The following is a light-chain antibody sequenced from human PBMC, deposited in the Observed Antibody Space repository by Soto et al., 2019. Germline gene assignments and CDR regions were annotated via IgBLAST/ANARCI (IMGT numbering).Light chain of an antibody. Sequence: DIQLTQSPSSLSASVGDTVTITCRASQSISTYLNWWQHKPGTAPRLLISSASNLHTGVPSRFSGSGAVAAFTLTIRSLQPEDSATYFCQQNFNIILTFGGGTKVEIK. CDR3: QQNFNIILT. J-gene: IGKJ4*01. V-gene: IGKV1-39*01. CDR1: QSISTY. CDR2: SAS.